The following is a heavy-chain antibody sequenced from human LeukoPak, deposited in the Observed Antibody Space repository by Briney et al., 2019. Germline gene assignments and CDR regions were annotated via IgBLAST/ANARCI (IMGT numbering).Heavy chain of an antibody. CDR3: ARGLGGLTYTDI. CDR2: ISYDGSSK. V-gene: IGHV3-30-3*01. CDR1: GLTFSSYA. J-gene: IGHJ3*02. D-gene: IGHD3-16*01. Sequence: PGRSLRLSCAASGLTFSSYAMHWVRQAPGKGLEWVAVISYDGSSKYYADSVKGRFTISRDDARNTLFLQMNSLRAEDTALYYCARGLGGLTYTDIWGQGTMVTVSS.